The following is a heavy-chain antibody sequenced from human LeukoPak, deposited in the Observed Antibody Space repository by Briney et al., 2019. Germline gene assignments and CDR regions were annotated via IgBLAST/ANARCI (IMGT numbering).Heavy chain of an antibody. CDR1: GGTFSSYA. CDR2: IITIFGTA. Sequence: SVKVSCKASGGTFSSYAISWVRQAPGQGLEWMGGIITIFGTANYAQKFQGRVTITTDESTSTAYMELSSLRSEDTAVYYCARDWYGYYENAFDIWGQGTMVTVSS. J-gene: IGHJ3*02. D-gene: IGHD3-22*01. CDR3: ARDWYGYYENAFDI. V-gene: IGHV1-69*05.